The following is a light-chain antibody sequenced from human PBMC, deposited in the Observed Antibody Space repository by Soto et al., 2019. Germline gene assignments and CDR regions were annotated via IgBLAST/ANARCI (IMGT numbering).Light chain of an antibody. V-gene: IGKV1-5*01. CDR1: QSVSGW. CDR3: QQYETFSGT. CDR2: DAS. J-gene: IGKJ1*01. Sequence: DIQMTQSPSTLSASVGDTVTVTCRASQSVSGWLAWYQQKPGEAPKLLIYDASALPRGVPSRVSGSGSGTKFTLTIASLQPDEFATDDCQQYETFSGTFGPGTKVDIK.